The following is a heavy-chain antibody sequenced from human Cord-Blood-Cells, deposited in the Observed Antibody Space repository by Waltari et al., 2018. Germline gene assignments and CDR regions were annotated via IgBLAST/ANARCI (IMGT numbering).Heavy chain of an antibody. CDR3: ARAEEIPYSSSWGDWFDP. J-gene: IGHJ5*02. CDR2: TYYRSKWYN. D-gene: IGHD6-13*01. V-gene: IGHV6-1*01. CDR1: GDSVSSNSAA. Sequence: QVQLQQSGPGLVKPSQTLSLTCAISGDSVSSNSAAWNWIRQSPSRGLEWLGRTYYRSKWYNDYAVSVKSRITINPDTSKNQFSLQLNSVTPEDTAVYYCARAEEIPYSSSWGDWFDPWGQGTLVTVSS.